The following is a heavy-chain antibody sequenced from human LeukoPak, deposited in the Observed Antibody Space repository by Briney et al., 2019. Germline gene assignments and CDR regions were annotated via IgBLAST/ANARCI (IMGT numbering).Heavy chain of an antibody. D-gene: IGHD5-18*01. V-gene: IGHV3-9*03. CDR1: AFTFDEYA. Sequence: PGGSLTLSFAASAFTFDEYAMHGVRQATGKGLEWVSALRWNSGSIGYADSVKGRFTIYRDNAKKSLYLQMNSLRGEDMALYYCAKGRGYSYGYFDYWGQGTLVTVSS. CDR3: AKGRGYSYGYFDY. J-gene: IGHJ4*02. CDR2: LRWNSGSI.